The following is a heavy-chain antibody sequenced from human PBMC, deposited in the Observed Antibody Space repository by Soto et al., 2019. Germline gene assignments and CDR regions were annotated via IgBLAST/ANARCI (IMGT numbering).Heavy chain of an antibody. V-gene: IGHV3-23*01. CDR1: GSTFSSYA. CDR2: ISGSGGST. Sequence: PGGSLRLSCAASGSTFSSYAMSWVRQAPGKGLEWVSAISGSGGSTYYTDSVKGRFTISRDNSKNTLYPQMNSLRAEDTAVYYCAKGGGGYDSGSYYYYGMDVWGQGTTVTVSS. CDR3: AKGGGGYDSGSYYYYGMDV. J-gene: IGHJ6*02. D-gene: IGHD5-12*01.